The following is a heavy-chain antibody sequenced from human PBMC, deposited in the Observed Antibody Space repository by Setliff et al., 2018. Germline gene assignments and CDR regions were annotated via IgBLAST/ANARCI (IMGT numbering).Heavy chain of an antibody. CDR1: GGSFSTYY. D-gene: IGHD5-12*01. J-gene: IGHJ4*03. Sequence: SETLSLTCTVSGGSFSTYYWSWIRQAPGKGLEWIGHVYYSGAANYNPSLKSRVTVSVDTSKNQFSLRLISVTAADTAVYYCARGGTFRYFDYWG. CDR3: ARGGTFRYFDY. CDR2: VYYSGAA. V-gene: IGHV4-59*01.